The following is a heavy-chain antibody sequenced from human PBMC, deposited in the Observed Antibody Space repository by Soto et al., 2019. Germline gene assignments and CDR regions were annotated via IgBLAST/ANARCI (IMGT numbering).Heavy chain of an antibody. CDR3: ARDFESPSGWGSSFLSYYYGMDV. J-gene: IGHJ6*02. CDR2: ISAYNGNT. CDR1: GYSFTSYG. V-gene: IGHV1-18*01. D-gene: IGHD6-19*01. Sequence: ASVKVSCKASGYSFTSYGISWVRQAPGQGLEWMGWISAYNGNTNYAQKLQGRVTMTTDTSTSTAYMELRSLRSDDTAVYYCARDFESPSGWGSSFLSYYYGMDVWGQGTTVTVSS.